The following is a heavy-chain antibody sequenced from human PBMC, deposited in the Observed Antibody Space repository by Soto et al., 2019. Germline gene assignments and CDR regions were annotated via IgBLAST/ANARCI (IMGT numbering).Heavy chain of an antibody. CDR3: ARGRFDFIWGTPAPYLDY. CDR1: GDSISTYY. Sequence: SETLSLTCNVSGDSISTYYWTWIRQPPGKRLEWIGYIYNSASTKYNPSLKSRVTMSVDTSMNQFSLKLSSVTTADTAVYYCARGRFDFIWGTPAPYLDYWGQGALVTVSS. J-gene: IGHJ4*02. CDR2: IYNSAST. D-gene: IGHD3-16*01. V-gene: IGHV4-59*01.